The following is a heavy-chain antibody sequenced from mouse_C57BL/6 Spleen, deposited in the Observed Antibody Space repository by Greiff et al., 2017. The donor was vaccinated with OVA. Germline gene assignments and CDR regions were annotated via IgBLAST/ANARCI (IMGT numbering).Heavy chain of an antibody. CDR2: IYPGDGDT. J-gene: IGHJ2*01. CDR1: GYAFSSSW. Sequence: QVQLQQSGPELVKPGASVKISCKASGYAFSSSWMTWVKQRPGKGLEWIGRIYPGDGDTNYNGKFKGKATLTADKSSSTAYMQLSSLTSEDSAVYFCARSKDFDYWGQGTTLTVSS. V-gene: IGHV1-82*01. D-gene: IGHD2-5*01. CDR3: ARSKDFDY.